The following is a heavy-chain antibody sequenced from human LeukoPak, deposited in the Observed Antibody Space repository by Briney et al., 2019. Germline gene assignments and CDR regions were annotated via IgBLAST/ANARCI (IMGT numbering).Heavy chain of an antibody. CDR3: AKNGDYGYAMDV. CDR2: FNPYSGAS. D-gene: IGHD4-17*01. V-gene: IGHV1-2*02. CDR1: GYTFTDYY. J-gene: IGHJ6*02. Sequence: ASVKVSCKASGYTFTDYYMHWVRQAPGQGLEWVGSFNPYSGASKYAQKLQGRVTKTGDTSISTAYLQLGRVIGDDTAVYYCAKNGDYGYAMDVWGQGTTVTVSS.